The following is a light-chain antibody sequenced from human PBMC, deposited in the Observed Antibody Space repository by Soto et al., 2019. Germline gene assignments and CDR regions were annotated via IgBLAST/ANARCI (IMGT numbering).Light chain of an antibody. Sequence: EILIAPSPATPSGSPGERGTLPCRASQSVSNYLAWYQQKPGQAPRLLIYDASTRDTGIPARFSGSGSGTDFTLTISSLEPEDFAVYYCQHRSIWPVSFGQGTRLEIK. CDR1: QSVSNY. CDR3: QHRSIWPVS. V-gene: IGKV3-11*01. CDR2: DAS. J-gene: IGKJ5*01.